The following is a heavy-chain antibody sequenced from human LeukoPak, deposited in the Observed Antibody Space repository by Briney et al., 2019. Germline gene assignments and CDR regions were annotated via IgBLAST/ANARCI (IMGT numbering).Heavy chain of an antibody. Sequence: QPGGSLRLSCAASGFTFSSYWMSWVRQAPGKGLEWVAVISNDGINKYYADSVKGRFTISRENSKNTLCLQMNSLRAEDTALYYCAKDQRYSGSLREFDCWGRGSLVTVSS. D-gene: IGHD1-26*01. J-gene: IGHJ4*02. CDR1: GFTFSSYW. V-gene: IGHV3-30*18. CDR2: ISNDGINK. CDR3: AKDQRYSGSLREFDC.